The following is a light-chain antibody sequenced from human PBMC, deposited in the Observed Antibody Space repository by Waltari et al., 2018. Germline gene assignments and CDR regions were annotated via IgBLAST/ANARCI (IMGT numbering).Light chain of an antibody. Sequence: IVLTQSPGTLSLSQGERATLSVRASQSVSRSYLAWYQQKPGQAPRLLIYGASSRATGIPDRFSGSGSGTDFTLTISRLEPEDFAVYYCQQYGSSPMYTFGQGTKLEIK. CDR3: QQYGSSPMYT. CDR2: GAS. J-gene: IGKJ2*01. V-gene: IGKV3-20*01. CDR1: QSVSRSY.